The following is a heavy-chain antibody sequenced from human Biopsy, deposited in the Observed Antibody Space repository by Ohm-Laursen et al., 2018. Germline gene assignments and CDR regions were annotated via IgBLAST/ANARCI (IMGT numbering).Heavy chain of an antibody. V-gene: IGHV1-46*01. J-gene: IGHJ6*02. CDR2: ISPSGATT. D-gene: IGHD5-24*01. CDR1: GNTFATYH. Sequence: ASVKVSCNASGNTFATYHIHWVRQALGQGLEWMGVISPSGATTSFSQKFQGRITMTRDTSTGTVYMDLNSLGSEDTAVYYCARAGVGSDGTDSYYYGMDVWGPGTTVTVSS. CDR3: ARAGVGSDGTDSYYYGMDV.